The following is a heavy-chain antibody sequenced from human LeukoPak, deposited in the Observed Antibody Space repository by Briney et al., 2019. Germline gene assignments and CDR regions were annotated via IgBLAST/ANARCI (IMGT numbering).Heavy chain of an antibody. CDR3: AREDYYESSGYYVYFFDS. Sequence: SETPSLTCTVSGGSITTSGYFWSWIRQHPGKGLEWIGYTYYTGSIYYNPSLKSRVTISVDTSKNQFSLKLSSVTAADTAVYYCAREDYYESSGYYVYFFDSWGQGTLVTVSS. CDR1: GGSITTSGYF. D-gene: IGHD3-22*01. V-gene: IGHV4-31*03. CDR2: TYYTGSI. J-gene: IGHJ5*01.